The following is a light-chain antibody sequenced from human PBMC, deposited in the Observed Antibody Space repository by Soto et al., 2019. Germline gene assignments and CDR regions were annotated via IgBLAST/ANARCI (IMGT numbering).Light chain of an antibody. V-gene: IGKV3-20*01. CDR1: QTISSTF. J-gene: IGKJ4*01. Sequence: EIVLTQSPGTLSLSPGERATLSCRASQTISSTFLAWHRQRPGQAPRLLIYGASSRATGIPDRFSGSGSGTDFTLTISRLEPEDFAVYYCQQFGLSPTFGGGTKVEIK. CDR3: QQFGLSPT. CDR2: GAS.